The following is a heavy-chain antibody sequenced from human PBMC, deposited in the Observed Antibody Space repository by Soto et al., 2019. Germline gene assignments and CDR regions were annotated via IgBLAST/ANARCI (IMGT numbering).Heavy chain of an antibody. J-gene: IGHJ4*02. Sequence: GGSLRLSCAASGFTFSDYYMSWIRQAPGKGLEWVSYISSSGSTIYYADSVKGRFTISRDNAKNSLYLQMNSLRAEDTAVYYCARYPILTLNYYGSGSYAPLDYWGQGTPVTVSS. V-gene: IGHV3-11*01. CDR1: GFTFSDYY. CDR2: ISSSGSTI. D-gene: IGHD3-10*01. CDR3: ARYPILTLNYYGSGSYAPLDY.